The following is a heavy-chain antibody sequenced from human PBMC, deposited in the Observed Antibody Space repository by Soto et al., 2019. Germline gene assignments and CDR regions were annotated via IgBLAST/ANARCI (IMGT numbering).Heavy chain of an antibody. CDR1: GGSFSGYY. Sequence: SETLSLTCAVYGGSFSGYYWSWIRQPPGKGLEWIGEINHSGSTNYNPSLKSRVTISVDTSKNQFSLKLSSVTAADTAVYYCARGYCSSTSCYAGAAYYYYYYMDVWGKGTTVTVSS. CDR3: ARGYCSSTSCYAGAAYYYYYYMDV. CDR2: INHSGST. J-gene: IGHJ6*03. V-gene: IGHV4-34*01. D-gene: IGHD2-2*01.